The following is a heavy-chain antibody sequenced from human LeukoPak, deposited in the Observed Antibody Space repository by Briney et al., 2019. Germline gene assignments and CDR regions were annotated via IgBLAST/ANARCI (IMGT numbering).Heavy chain of an antibody. CDR2: IRNKAYSYTK. D-gene: IGHD3-9*01. V-gene: IGHV3-72*01. CDR3: AKRDGHIRYFDWLCPSFDY. CDR1: GFTFGDQY. Sequence: GGSLRLSCAASGFTFGDQYMDWVRQAPGKGLEWVGRIRNKAYSYTKEYAASGKCTFTISKDDYKNSLYLQMNRLKTTDTAVYYCAKRDGHIRYFDWLCPSFDYWGQGTLVTVSS. J-gene: IGHJ4*02.